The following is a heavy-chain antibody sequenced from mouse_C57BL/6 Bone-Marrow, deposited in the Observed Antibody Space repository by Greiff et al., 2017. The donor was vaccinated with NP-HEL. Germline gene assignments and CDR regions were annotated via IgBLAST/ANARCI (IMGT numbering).Heavy chain of an antibody. CDR3: ARGITTVGHWYFDV. CDR2: ISSGSSTI. CDR1: GFTFSDYG. J-gene: IGHJ1*03. Sequence: VQLKESGGGLVKPGGSLKLSCAASGFTFSDYGMHWVRQAPEKGLEWVAYISSGSSTIYYADTVKGRFTISRDNAKNTLFLQMTSLRSEDTAMYYCARGITTVGHWYFDVWGTGTTVTVSS. V-gene: IGHV5-17*01. D-gene: IGHD1-1*01.